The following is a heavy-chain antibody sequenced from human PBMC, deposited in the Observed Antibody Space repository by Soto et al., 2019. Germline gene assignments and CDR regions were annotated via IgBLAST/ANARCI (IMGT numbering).Heavy chain of an antibody. CDR2: IYYSGST. Sequence: PSETLSLTCTVSGGSISSSSYYWGWIRQPPGKGLEWIGSIYYSGSTYYNPSLKSRVTISVDTSKNQFSLKLSSVTAADTAVYYCADSIAAAGTNYYYMDVWGKGNTVTVSS. D-gene: IGHD6-13*01. CDR1: GGSISSSSYY. CDR3: ADSIAAAGTNYYYMDV. J-gene: IGHJ6*03. V-gene: IGHV4-39*01.